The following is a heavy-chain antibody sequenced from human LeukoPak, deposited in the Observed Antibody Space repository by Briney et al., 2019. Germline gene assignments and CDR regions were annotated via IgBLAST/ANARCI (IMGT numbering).Heavy chain of an antibody. V-gene: IGHV4-30-2*01. Sequence: SETLSLTCTVSGGSISSGGYYRGWIRQPPGKGREWIGYIYQSGSTYYNPSLKSRVTISVDRSKNQFSLKLSSVTAADTAVYYCASPGGGSPFDYWGQGTLVTVSS. D-gene: IGHD3-10*01. CDR2: IYQSGST. J-gene: IGHJ4*02. CDR1: GGSISSGGYY. CDR3: ASPGGGSPFDY.